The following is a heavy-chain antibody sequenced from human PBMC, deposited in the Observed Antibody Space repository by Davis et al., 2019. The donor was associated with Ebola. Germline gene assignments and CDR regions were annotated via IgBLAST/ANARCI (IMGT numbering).Heavy chain of an antibody. D-gene: IGHD4-17*01. J-gene: IGHJ4*02. Sequence: ASVKVSCKASGYTFTTYAIHWVRQAPGQRLEWMGWINPGTGNTKYSQRFQDRVTITRDTSASTAYMELSSLRSEDTAMYYCAKDFWVPTVTMWGLLDYWGQGTLVTVSS. CDR3: AKDFWVPTVTMWGLLDY. V-gene: IGHV1-3*01. CDR2: INPGTGNT. CDR1: GYTFTTYA.